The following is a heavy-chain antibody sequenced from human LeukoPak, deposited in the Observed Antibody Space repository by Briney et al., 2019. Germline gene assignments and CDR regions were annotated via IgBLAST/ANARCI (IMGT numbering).Heavy chain of an antibody. V-gene: IGHV4-59*01. Sequence: SETLSLTCTVSGGSISSYYWSWIRQPPGKGLEWIGYIYYSGSTNYNPSLKSRVTISVDTSKNQFSLKLSSVTAADTAVYYCARGESRIAVRPFDPWGQGTLVTVSS. CDR2: IYYSGST. CDR1: GGSISSYY. CDR3: ARGESRIAVRPFDP. D-gene: IGHD6-19*01. J-gene: IGHJ5*02.